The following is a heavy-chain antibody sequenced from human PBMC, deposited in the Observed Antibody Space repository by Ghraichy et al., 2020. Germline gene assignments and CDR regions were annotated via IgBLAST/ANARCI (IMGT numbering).Heavy chain of an antibody. Sequence: GGSLRLSCKASGYTFTNYYMHWVRQAPGQGLEWMGVINPSGGSTTYAQKFQGRVTMTRDTSTSTVYMELSSLRSEDTAVYYCAREGKDYYGMDVWGQGTTVTVSS. D-gene: IGHD3-10*01. CDR3: AREGKDYYGMDV. J-gene: IGHJ6*02. V-gene: IGHV1-46*01. CDR1: GYTFTNYY. CDR2: INPSGGST.